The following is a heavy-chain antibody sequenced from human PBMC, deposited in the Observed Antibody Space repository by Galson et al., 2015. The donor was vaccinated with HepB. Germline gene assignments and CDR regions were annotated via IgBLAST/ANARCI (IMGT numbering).Heavy chain of an antibody. CDR2: ISYDGSNK. V-gene: IGHV3-30-3*01. J-gene: IGHJ6*02. D-gene: IGHD1-26*01. CDR1: GFTFSSYA. Sequence: SLRLSCAASGFTFSSYAMHWVRQAPGKGLEWVAVISYDGSNKYYADSVKGRFTISRDNSKNTLYLQMNSLRAEDTAVYYCAKDSGIVGATWYYYYYYGMDVWGQGTTVTVSS. CDR3: AKDSGIVGATWYYYYYYGMDV.